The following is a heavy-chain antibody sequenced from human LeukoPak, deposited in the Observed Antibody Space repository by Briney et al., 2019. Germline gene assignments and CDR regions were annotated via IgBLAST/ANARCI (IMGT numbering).Heavy chain of an antibody. D-gene: IGHD2-2*02. CDR2: INSGSEAI. J-gene: IGHJ1*01. V-gene: IGHV3-48*04. CDR3: ARACSSTSCYKYFQH. Sequence: GGSLRLSCAMSGFTLSHYQMNWVRQAPGKGLEWVSYINSGSEAIYYADSVEGRFIISRDNAKNSLYLQMYSLRAEDTAVYYCARACSSTSCYKYFQHWGQGTLVTVSS. CDR1: GFTLSHYQ.